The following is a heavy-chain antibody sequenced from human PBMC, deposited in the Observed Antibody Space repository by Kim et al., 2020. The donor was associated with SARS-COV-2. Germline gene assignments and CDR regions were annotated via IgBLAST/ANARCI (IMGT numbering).Heavy chain of an antibody. Sequence: GGSLRLSCTASGFTFGDYAMSWFRQAPGKGLEWVGFIRSKAYGGTTEYAASVKGRFSISRDDSKSIAYLQINSLTTEDTAVYYCSRDWGDYYDTSGYFDYWGQGTLVTVSS. CDR2: IRSKAYGGTT. V-gene: IGHV3-49*03. J-gene: IGHJ4*02. CDR1: GFTFGDYA. CDR3: SRDWGDYYDTSGYFDY. D-gene: IGHD3-22*01.